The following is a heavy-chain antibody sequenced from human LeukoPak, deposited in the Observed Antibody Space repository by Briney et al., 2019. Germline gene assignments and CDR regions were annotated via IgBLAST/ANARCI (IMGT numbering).Heavy chain of an antibody. CDR1: GGTFSSYA. CDR3: ARNKYCGGDCYSYNWFDP. CDR2: IIPILGIA. D-gene: IGHD2-21*02. J-gene: IGHJ5*02. Sequence: SVKVSCKASGGTFSSYAISWVRQAPGQGLEWMGRIIPILGIANYAQKFQGRVTITADKSTSTAYMELSSLRSEDTAVYYCARNKYCGGDCYSYNWFDPWGQGTLVTVSS. V-gene: IGHV1-69*04.